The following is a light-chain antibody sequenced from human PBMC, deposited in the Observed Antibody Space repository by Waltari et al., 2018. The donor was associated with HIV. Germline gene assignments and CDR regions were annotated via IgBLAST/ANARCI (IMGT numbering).Light chain of an antibody. CDR3: AAAWDDSLNGPV. J-gene: IGLJ2*01. CDR2: YDD. Sequence: QSVLTQPPSVSEAPRQRVTISCSGSSSNIGNNPVNWYQQLPGRAPKLLIYYDDLLPSGVSDRFSGSKSGTSASLAISGLQSEDEADYYCAAAWDDSLNGPVFGGGTKLTVL. V-gene: IGLV1-36*01. CDR1: SSNIGNNP.